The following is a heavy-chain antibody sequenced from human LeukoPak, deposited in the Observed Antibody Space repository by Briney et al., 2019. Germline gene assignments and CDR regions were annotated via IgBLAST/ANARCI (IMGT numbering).Heavy chain of an antibody. CDR3: AKPQEAGLWVPDY. D-gene: IGHD3-10*01. J-gene: IGHJ4*02. Sequence: SGGSLRLSCAASAFTFSAYGMHWVRQTPGKGLEWVAFIRFDGVDKYYADSVKGRFTISRDNSKNTLYLDMSGLIPEDTALYYCAKPQEAGLWVPDYWGQGTLVTVSS. V-gene: IGHV3-30*02. CDR2: IRFDGVDK. CDR1: AFTFSAYG.